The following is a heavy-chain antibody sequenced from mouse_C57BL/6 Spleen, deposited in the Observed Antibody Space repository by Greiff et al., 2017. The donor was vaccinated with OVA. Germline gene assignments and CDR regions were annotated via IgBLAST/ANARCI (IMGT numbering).Heavy chain of an antibody. D-gene: IGHD1-1*01. Sequence: QVQLQQSGPELVKPGASVKISCKASGYAFSSSWMNWVKQRPGKGLEWIGRIYPGDGDTNYNVKFKGKATLTADKSSSTAYMQLSSLTSEDSAVYFCSRDFDYWGQGTTLTVSS. J-gene: IGHJ2*01. CDR1: GYAFSSSW. V-gene: IGHV1-82*01. CDR2: IYPGDGDT. CDR3: SRDFDY.